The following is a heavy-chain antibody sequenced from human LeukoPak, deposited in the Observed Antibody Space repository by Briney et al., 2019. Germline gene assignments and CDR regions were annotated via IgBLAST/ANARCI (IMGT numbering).Heavy chain of an antibody. CDR1: GFTFSDYY. CDR3: ARDLYYYDSSGLYPPGY. CDR2: ISSSGSTI. V-gene: IGHV3-11*04. J-gene: IGHJ4*02. D-gene: IGHD3-22*01. Sequence: GGSLRLSCAASGFTFSDYYMSWIRQAPGKGLEWVTYISSSGSTIYYADSVKGRFTISRDNAKNSLYLQMNSLRAEDTAVYYCARDLYYYDSSGLYPPGYWGQGTLVTVSS.